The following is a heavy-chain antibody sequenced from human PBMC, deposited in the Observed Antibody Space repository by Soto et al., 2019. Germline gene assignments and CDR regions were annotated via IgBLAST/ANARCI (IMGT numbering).Heavy chain of an antibody. CDR2: ISYDGSNK. Sequence: GGSLRLSCAASGFTFSSYVMHWVRQAPGKGLEWVAVISYDGSNKYYADSVKGRFTISRDNSKNTLYLQMNSLRAEDTAVYYCAKDFRVLRSPGAFDIWGQATMVTVSS. CDR1: GFTFSSYV. V-gene: IGHV3-30*18. CDR3: AKDFRVLRSPGAFDI. D-gene: IGHD3-10*01. J-gene: IGHJ3*02.